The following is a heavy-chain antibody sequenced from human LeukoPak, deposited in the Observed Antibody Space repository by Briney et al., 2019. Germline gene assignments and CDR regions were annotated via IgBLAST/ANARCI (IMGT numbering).Heavy chain of an antibody. CDR2: ISGSGGST. CDR3: AKIIAAAGINY. CDR1: GFTFSSYA. Sequence: GRSLRLSCAASGFTFSSYAMSWVRQAPGKGLEWVSAISGSGGSTYYADSVKGRFTISRDNSKNTLYLQMNSLRAEDTAVYYCAKIIAAAGINYWGQGTLVTVSS. V-gene: IGHV3-23*01. J-gene: IGHJ4*02. D-gene: IGHD6-13*01.